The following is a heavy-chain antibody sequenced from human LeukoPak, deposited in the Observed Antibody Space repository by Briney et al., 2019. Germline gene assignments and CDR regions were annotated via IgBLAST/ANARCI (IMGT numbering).Heavy chain of an antibody. J-gene: IGHJ4*02. Sequence: GGSLRLSCTVSGFTVSSNSMSWVRQAPGKGLEWVSFIYSGGNTHYSDSVKGRFTISRDNSKNTLYLQMNSLRAEDTAVYYCARVRGYSGYDFRDYWGQGTLVTVSS. CDR1: GFTVSSNS. CDR3: ARVRGYSGYDFRDY. V-gene: IGHV3-53*01. CDR2: IYSGGNT. D-gene: IGHD5-12*01.